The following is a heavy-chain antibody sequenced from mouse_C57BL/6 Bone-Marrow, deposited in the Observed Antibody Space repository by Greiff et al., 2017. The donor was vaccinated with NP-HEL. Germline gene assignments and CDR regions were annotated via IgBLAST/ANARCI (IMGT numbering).Heavy chain of an antibody. CDR3: ARRTTVVGDAMDY. D-gene: IGHD1-1*01. V-gene: IGHV1-7*01. CDR1: GYTFTSYW. J-gene: IGHJ4*01. Sequence: VQLQQSGAELAKPGASVKLSCKASGYTFTSYWMHWVKQRPGQGLEWIGYINPSSGYTKYNQKFKDKATLTADKSSSTAYMQLSSLTYEDSAVYYCARRTTVVGDAMDYWGQGTSVTVSS. CDR2: INPSSGYT.